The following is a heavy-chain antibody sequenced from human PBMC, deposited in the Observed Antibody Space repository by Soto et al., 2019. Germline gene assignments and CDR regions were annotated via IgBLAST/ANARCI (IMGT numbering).Heavy chain of an antibody. D-gene: IGHD5-12*01. CDR2: ISYDGSNK. J-gene: IGHJ6*02. Sequence: PGGSLRLSCAASGFTFSSYGMHWVRQAPGKGLGWVAVISYDGSNKYYADSVKGRFTISRDNSKNTLYLQMNSLRAEDTAVYYCAKDRSDGYNYYYYYGMDVWGQGTTVTVSS. V-gene: IGHV3-30*18. CDR3: AKDRSDGYNYYYYYGMDV. CDR1: GFTFSSYG.